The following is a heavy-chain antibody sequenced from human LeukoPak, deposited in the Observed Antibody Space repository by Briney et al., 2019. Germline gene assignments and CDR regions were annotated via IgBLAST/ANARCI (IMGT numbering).Heavy chain of an antibody. CDR1: GFTLFWHV. D-gene: IGHD1-26*01. Sequence: GGSLRLSCSASGFTLFWHVMHWIRQAPGKPLEYVSFIHHNGDITSYADSVRGRFTVSRDNSKNTLFLDLTSLRTDDTAVYYCARDMSGTYSFDYWGQGTLVTVSS. V-gene: IGHV3-64D*06. J-gene: IGHJ4*02. CDR2: IHHNGDIT. CDR3: ARDMSGTYSFDY.